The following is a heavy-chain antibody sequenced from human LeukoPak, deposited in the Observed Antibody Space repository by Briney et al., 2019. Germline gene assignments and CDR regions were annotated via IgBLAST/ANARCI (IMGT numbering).Heavy chain of an antibody. V-gene: IGHV1-69*13. CDR1: GYTFTSYA. CDR2: IIPIFGTA. D-gene: IGHD5-24*01. Sequence: ASVKVSCKASGYTFTSYAMHWVRQAPGQRLEWMGGIIPIFGTANYAQKFQGRVTITADESTSTAYMELSSLRSEDTAVYYCATFRRDGYNGFDYWGQGTLVTVSS. CDR3: ATFRRDGYNGFDY. J-gene: IGHJ4*02.